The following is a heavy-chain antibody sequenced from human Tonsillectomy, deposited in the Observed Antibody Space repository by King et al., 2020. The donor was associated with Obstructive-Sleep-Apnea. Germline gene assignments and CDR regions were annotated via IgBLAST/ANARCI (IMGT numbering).Heavy chain of an antibody. CDR3: ATARGYYDILTGYYGDYFDY. V-gene: IGHV3-53*04. D-gene: IGHD3-9*01. Sequence: EVQLVESGGGLVQPGGSLRLSCAASGFTVSSNYRSWIRQAPGKGLEWVSVIYSGGRTYYADSVKGRFTISRHNSKKKLYRQMNRLRAEDTAGYYCATARGYYDILTGYYGDYFDYWGQGTLVTVSS. CDR1: GFTVSSNY. J-gene: IGHJ4*02. CDR2: IYSGGRT.